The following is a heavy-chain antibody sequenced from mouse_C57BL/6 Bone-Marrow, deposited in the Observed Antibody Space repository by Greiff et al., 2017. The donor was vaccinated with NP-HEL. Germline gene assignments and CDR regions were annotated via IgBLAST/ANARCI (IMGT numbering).Heavy chain of an antibody. CDR2: IDPENGDT. J-gene: IGHJ4*01. D-gene: IGHD1-1*01. V-gene: IGHV14-4*01. CDR1: GFNIKDDY. CDR3: TPHYYGSSPVDY. Sequence: VQLQQSGAELVRPGASVKLSCTASGFNIKDDYMHWVKQRPEQGLEWIGWIDPENGDTEYASKFQGKATITADTSSNTAYLQLSSLTSEDTAVYYCTPHYYGSSPVDYWGQGTSVTVSS.